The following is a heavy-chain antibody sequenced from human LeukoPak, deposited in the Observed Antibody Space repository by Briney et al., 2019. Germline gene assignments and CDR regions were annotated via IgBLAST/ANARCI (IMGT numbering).Heavy chain of an antibody. D-gene: IGHD1-26*01. Sequence: SGPALVKPTQTLTLTCTFSGLSLNTRAMCVNWIRQPPGKALEWLARIDWNDSKYYSTSLKTRLTISKDTSKSQVVLTMANVDPVDTGTYYCARMFSSIEGTAMIDYWGQGTLVTVSS. CDR2: IDWNDSK. CDR3: ARMFSSIEGTAMIDY. V-gene: IGHV2-70*11. CDR1: GLSLNTRAMC. J-gene: IGHJ4*02.